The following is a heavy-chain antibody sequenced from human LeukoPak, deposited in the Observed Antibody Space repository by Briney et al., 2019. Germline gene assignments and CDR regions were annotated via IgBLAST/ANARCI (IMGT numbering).Heavy chain of an antibody. V-gene: IGHV3-66*01. CDR1: GFTVSSNY. CDR3: ARFPGYSSSRLRLDAFEI. CDR2: IYSGGST. D-gene: IGHD6-13*01. J-gene: IGHJ3*02. Sequence: PGGSLRLSCAASGFTVSSNYMSWVRQAPGKGLEWVSVIYSGGSTYYADSVKGRFTISRDNSKNTLYLQMNSLRAEDTAVYYCARFPGYSSSRLRLDAFEIWGQGTMVTVSS.